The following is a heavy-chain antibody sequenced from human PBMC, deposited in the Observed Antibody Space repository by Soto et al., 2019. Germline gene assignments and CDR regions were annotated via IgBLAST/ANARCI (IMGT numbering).Heavy chain of an antibody. J-gene: IGHJ5*02. CDR2: IKQDGSEI. Sequence: EVQLVESGGGLVQPGGSLRLSCVDSRFTLSNYWMSWVRQAPGKGLQWVASIKQDGSEIYYVDSVKGRFTISRDNARNTLYLQRTRLRVDDTAVFYCARSPELRWFEPWGQGTLVTVSS. V-gene: IGHV3-7*03. D-gene: IGHD1-26*01. CDR1: RFTLSNYW. CDR3: ARSPELRWFEP.